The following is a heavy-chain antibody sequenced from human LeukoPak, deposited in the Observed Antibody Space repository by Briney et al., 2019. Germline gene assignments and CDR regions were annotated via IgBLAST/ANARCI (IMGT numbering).Heavy chain of an antibody. CDR1: GGSITSYY. J-gene: IGHJ5*02. CDR3: AIPGTYCTNGVCYSS. CDR2: IYYSGST. D-gene: IGHD2-8*01. Sequence: SETLSLTCTVSGGSITSYYWSWIRQPPGKGLEWIGYIYYSGSTNYNPSLKSRVTISVDTSKNQFSLKLSSVTAADTAVYYCAIPGTYCTNGVCYSSWGQGTLVTVSS. V-gene: IGHV4-59*01.